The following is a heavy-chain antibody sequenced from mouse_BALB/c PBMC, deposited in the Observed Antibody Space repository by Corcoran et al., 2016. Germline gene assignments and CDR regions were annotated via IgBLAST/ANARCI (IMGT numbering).Heavy chain of an antibody. CDR1: GYTFTNYG. CDR3: ATPDGSSYFDY. Sequence: QIQLVQSGPELKKPGETVKISCKASGYTFTNYGMNWVKQAPGKGLKWMGWINTYTGEPTYADDFKGRFAFSLETSASTAYLQINNLKEEDPATYFCATPDGSSYFDYWGQGTTLTVSS. D-gene: IGHD1-1*01. J-gene: IGHJ2*01. CDR2: INTYTGEP. V-gene: IGHV9-3-1*01.